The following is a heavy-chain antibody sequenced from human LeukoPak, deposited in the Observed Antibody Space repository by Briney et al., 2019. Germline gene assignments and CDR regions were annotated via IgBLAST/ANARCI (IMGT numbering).Heavy chain of an antibody. J-gene: IGHJ3*02. D-gene: IGHD4-17*01. V-gene: IGHV3-23*01. CDR3: ARDDYGDYDAFDI. CDR2: ISDSGTST. CDR1: GFTFSSYA. Sequence: PGGSLRLSCAASGFTFSSYAMSWVRQAPGKGLEWVSTISDSGTSTYYADSVKGRFTISRDNSKNTLYLQMNSLRAEDTAVYYCARDDYGDYDAFDIWGQGTMVTVSS.